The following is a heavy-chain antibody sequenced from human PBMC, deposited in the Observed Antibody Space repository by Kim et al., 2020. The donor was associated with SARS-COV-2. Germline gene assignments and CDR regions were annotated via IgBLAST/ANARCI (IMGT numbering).Heavy chain of an antibody. J-gene: IGHJ4*02. Sequence: QKFQGRVTITADESTSTAYMELSSLRSEDTAVYYCARGSPMVGATFGFDYWGQGTLVTVSS. CDR3: ARGSPMVGATFGFDY. D-gene: IGHD1-26*01. V-gene: IGHV1-69*01.